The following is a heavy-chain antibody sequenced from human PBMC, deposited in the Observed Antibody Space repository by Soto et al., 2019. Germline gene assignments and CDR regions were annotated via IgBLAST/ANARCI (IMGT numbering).Heavy chain of an antibody. CDR3: ATEMKSRVIRTFDL. J-gene: IGHJ3*01. Sequence: QVQLVQSGAEVKRPGSSVKVSCKATGGPFSSRGFSWVRQAPGQGLEWMGGIITMLGTADYAQSFQGRLTITADELTTTAYMELTSLRSEDTAVYFCATEMKSRVIRTFDLWGQGSMIIVSS. D-gene: IGHD6-13*01. CDR1: GGPFSSRG. CDR2: IITMLGTA. V-gene: IGHV1-69*01.